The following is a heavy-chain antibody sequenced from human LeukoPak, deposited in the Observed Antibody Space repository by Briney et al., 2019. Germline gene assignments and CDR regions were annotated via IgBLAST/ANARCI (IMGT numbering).Heavy chain of an antibody. CDR2: INPNIGGT. Sequence: EASVKVSCNASGYTFTDYYMHWVRQAPGQGLEWMGWINPNIGGTNHAQKFQGRVTMTRDTSISTAYMELSRLRSDDTAVYYCARAGIWDYSDSSGYHNAAFDIWGQGTMVTVSS. V-gene: IGHV1-2*02. J-gene: IGHJ3*02. CDR3: ARAGIWDYSDSSGYHNAAFDI. D-gene: IGHD3-22*01. CDR1: GYTFTDYY.